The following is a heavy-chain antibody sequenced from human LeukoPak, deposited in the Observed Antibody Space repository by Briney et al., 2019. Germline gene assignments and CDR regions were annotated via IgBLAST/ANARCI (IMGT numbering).Heavy chain of an antibody. J-gene: IGHJ4*02. CDR2: VNPNSGDT. V-gene: IGHV1-2*02. D-gene: IGHD6-6*01. CDR1: GYTFTGYF. Sequence: GASVKVSCKASGYTFTGYFMHWVRQAPGQGLEWMGWVNPNSGDTNYEQKFQGRVTMTRDTSIATAYMELSGLRSDDTAVYYCARDPAEHLVGTDYWGQGTLVTVSS. CDR3: ARDPAEHLVGTDY.